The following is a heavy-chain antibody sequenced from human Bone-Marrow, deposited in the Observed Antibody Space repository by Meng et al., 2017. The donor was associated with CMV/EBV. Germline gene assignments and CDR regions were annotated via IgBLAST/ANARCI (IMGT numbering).Heavy chain of an antibody. CDR1: GFTVSSNY. Sequence: GESLKISCAASGFTVSSNYMSWVRQAPGKGLEWVSVIYSDGSSYYADSVKGRFTISRDNSKNTLYPQMNSLRAEDTAVYYCARDGDSSGYLDYFDYWGQGTLVTVSS. CDR2: IYSDGSS. CDR3: ARDGDSSGYLDYFDY. V-gene: IGHV3-66*02. D-gene: IGHD3-22*01. J-gene: IGHJ4*02.